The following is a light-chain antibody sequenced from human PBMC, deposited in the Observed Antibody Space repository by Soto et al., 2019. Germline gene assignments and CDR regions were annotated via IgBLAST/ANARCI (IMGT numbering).Light chain of an antibody. CDR2: DVN. J-gene: IGLJ3*02. CDR3: ISYAGSSIWV. V-gene: IGLV2-8*01. CDR1: SSDVGVYNY. Sequence: QSPLTQPPSASGSPGQSVTISCTGTSSDVGVYNYVSWYQQHPGKAPKLMIYDVNKRPSGVPDRFSGSKSGNTASLTVSGLQAEDEADYYCISYAGSSIWVFGGGTKLTVL.